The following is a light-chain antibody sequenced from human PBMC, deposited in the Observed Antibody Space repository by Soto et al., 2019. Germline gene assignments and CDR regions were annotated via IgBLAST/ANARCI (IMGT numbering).Light chain of an antibody. CDR1: QSVSSY. J-gene: IGKJ4*01. CDR3: QQYSKWPLT. V-gene: IGKV3-15*01. Sequence: ENVLTQSPGTLSLSPGERATLSCRASQSVSSYLAWYQQKPGQAPRLLIYGASTGATGIPARFSGSGSGTEFILTISSLQSEDFAVYYCQQYSKWPLTVGGGTKVDIK. CDR2: GAS.